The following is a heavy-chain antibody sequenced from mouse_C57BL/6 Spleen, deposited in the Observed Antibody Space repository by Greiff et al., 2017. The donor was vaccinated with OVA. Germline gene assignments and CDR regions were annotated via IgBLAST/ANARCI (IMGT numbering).Heavy chain of an antibody. J-gene: IGHJ4*01. Sequence: QVQLQQSGAELVKPGASVKLSCKASGYTFTSYWMQWVKQRPGQGLEWIGEIDPSDSYNNYNQKFKGKATLTVDTSSSTAYMQLSSLTSEDSAVYYCAGGSSYDAMDYWGQGTSGTVSS. CDR1: GYTFTSYW. V-gene: IGHV1-50*01. CDR2: IDPSDSYN. CDR3: AGGSSYDAMDY. D-gene: IGHD1-1*01.